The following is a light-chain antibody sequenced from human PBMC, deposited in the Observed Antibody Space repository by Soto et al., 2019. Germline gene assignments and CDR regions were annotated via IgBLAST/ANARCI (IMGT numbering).Light chain of an antibody. CDR1: QNTKTW. V-gene: IGKV1-5*03. J-gene: IGKJ1*01. Sequence: DIQMTQSPSTLSASVGDRVTITCRASQNTKTWLAWYQQKPGKAPKLLISKVSTLESGVPSRFSGSGSETDFTLTISSLQPDDSATYYCQQYNSYSGRTFGQGTKVEIK. CDR3: QQYNSYSGRT. CDR2: KVS.